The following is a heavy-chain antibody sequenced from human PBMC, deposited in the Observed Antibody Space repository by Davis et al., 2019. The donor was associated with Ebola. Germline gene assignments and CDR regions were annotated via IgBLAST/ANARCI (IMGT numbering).Heavy chain of an antibody. V-gene: IGHV3-23*01. Sequence: GESLKISCAASGFTFSSYAMTWVRQVPGKGLEWVSDISSRDGTTYYADSVKGRFTISRDNSKNTLYLQMNSLRTEDTAVYYCARSGSGWDLAYWGQGTLVTVSS. CDR1: GFTFSSYA. CDR3: ARSGSGWDLAY. J-gene: IGHJ4*02. D-gene: IGHD6-19*01. CDR2: ISSRDGTT.